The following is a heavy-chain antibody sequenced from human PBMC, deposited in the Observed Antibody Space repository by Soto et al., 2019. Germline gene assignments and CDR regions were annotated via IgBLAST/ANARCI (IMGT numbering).Heavy chain of an antibody. CDR3: AKDQYCSGGSCYWNN. J-gene: IGHJ4*02. CDR1: GFTFSSYT. V-gene: IGHV3-23*01. CDR2: ISGSGGTT. Sequence: EVQLLESGGGLVQPGGSLRLSCAASGFTFSSYTMSWVRQTPGKGLECVSAISGSGGTTYYADSVKGRFTISRDNSKNMLYVQMNSLRAEVTAVYYCAKDQYCSGGSCYWNNWGQGTLVIVSS. D-gene: IGHD2-15*01.